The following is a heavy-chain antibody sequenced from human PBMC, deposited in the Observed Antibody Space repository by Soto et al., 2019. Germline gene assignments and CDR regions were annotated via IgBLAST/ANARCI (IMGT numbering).Heavy chain of an antibody. Sequence: GASVKVSCKASGYTFTSYYMHWVRQAPGQGLEWMGIINPSGGSTSYAQKFQGRVTMTRDTSTSTVYMELSSLRSEDTAVYYCARARAAAGTFGYYYYGMDVWGQGTKVTVSS. CDR3: ARARAAAGTFGYYYYGMDV. V-gene: IGHV1-46*03. CDR2: INPSGGST. D-gene: IGHD6-13*01. J-gene: IGHJ6*02. CDR1: GYTFTSYY.